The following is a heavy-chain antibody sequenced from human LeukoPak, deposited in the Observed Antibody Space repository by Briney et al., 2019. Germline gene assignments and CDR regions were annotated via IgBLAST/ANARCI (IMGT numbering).Heavy chain of an antibody. CDR2: MNPNSGNT. V-gene: IGHV1-8*01. J-gene: IGHJ6*03. Sequence: ASVKVSCKASGYTFTSYDINWVRQATGQGLEWMGWMNPNSGNTGYAQKFQGRVTMTRNTSISTAYMELSSLRSEGTAVYYCARTGYTVTTYWGMNYYYMDVWGKGTTVTVSS. CDR1: GYTFTSYD. CDR3: ARTGYTVTTYWGMNYYYMDV. D-gene: IGHD4-17*01.